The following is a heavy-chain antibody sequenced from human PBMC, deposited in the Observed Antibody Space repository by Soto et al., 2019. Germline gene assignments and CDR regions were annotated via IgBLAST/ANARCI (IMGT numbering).Heavy chain of an antibody. J-gene: IGHJ4*02. Sequence: SETLSLTCVVSGGSISNNDYYWGWIRQPPGKGLEWIGNIYYSGSTYYNPSLNSRATISVDTSNNQLSLKLRSVTAADTAVYYCARQPPTYYYDTRGYYWGQGTLVTVSP. CDR2: IYYSGST. D-gene: IGHD3-22*01. V-gene: IGHV4-39*01. CDR1: GGSISNNDYY. CDR3: ARQPPTYYYDTRGYY.